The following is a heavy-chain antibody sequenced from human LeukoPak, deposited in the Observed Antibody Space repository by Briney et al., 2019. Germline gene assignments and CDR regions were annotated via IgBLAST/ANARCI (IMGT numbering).Heavy chain of an antibody. J-gene: IGHJ3*02. Sequence: PSETLSLTCTVSHDSSSSGGYYWASIRQHPEKGLEWLGNIYSTGDSFYNPSLKSRITMSVDTSKNQFSLELRSVTAADTAVYFCARDLAETSTAFDIWGQGTMVTVSS. CDR1: HDSSSSGGYY. V-gene: IGHV4-31*03. CDR2: IYSTGDS. CDR3: ARDLAETSTAFDI.